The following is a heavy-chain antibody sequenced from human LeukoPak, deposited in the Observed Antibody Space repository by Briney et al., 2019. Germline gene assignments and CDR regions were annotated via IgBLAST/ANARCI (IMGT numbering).Heavy chain of an antibody. J-gene: IGHJ4*02. CDR2: INAGNGNT. D-gene: IGHD1-26*01. CDR1: GYTFTSYG. Sequence: ASVKVSCKASGYTFTSYGISWVRQAPGQRLEWIGWINAGNGNTKYSQKFQGRVTITRDTSASTAYMELSSLRSEDTAVYYCARDGVGESYDFDYWGQGTLVTVSS. CDR3: ARDGVGESYDFDY. V-gene: IGHV1-3*01.